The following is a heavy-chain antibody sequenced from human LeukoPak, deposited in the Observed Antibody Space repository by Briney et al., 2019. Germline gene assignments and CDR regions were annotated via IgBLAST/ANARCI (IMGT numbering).Heavy chain of an antibody. Sequence: PSETLSLTCTVSGGSISSYYWSWIRQPAGKGLEWIGRIYTSGSTNYNPSLKSRVTMSVDTSKNQFSLKLSSVTAADTAVYYCARDSQWLVSGAFDIWGQGTMVTVSS. V-gene: IGHV4-4*07. CDR2: IYTSGST. D-gene: IGHD6-19*01. J-gene: IGHJ3*02. CDR3: ARDSQWLVSGAFDI. CDR1: GGSISSYY.